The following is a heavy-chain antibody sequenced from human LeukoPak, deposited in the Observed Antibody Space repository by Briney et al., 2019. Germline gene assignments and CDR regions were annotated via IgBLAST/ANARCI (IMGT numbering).Heavy chain of an antibody. CDR1: GFTFNDYY. CDR2: ISSSGSTI. Sequence: GGSLRLSCAASGFTFNDYYMSWIRQAPGKGLEWVSYISSSGSTIYYADSVKGRFTISRDNAKNSLYLQMNSLRAEDTAVYYCAKDLITGTTILTFDYWGQGTLVTVSS. V-gene: IGHV3-11*01. D-gene: IGHD1-7*01. J-gene: IGHJ4*02. CDR3: AKDLITGTTILTFDY.